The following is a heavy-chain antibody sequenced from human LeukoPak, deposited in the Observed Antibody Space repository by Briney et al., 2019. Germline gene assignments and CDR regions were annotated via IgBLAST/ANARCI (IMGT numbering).Heavy chain of an antibody. V-gene: IGHV3-7*03. Sequence: PGGSLRLSCAASGFTCSNNYVSWVRQAPGKGLEWVANIKQDGSEKYYVDSVKGRFTISRDNAKNSLYLQMNSLRAEDTAVYYCARAGAAAFDYWGQGTLVTVSS. D-gene: IGHD6-13*01. CDR2: IKQDGSEK. CDR3: ARAGAAAFDY. J-gene: IGHJ4*02. CDR1: GFTCSNNY.